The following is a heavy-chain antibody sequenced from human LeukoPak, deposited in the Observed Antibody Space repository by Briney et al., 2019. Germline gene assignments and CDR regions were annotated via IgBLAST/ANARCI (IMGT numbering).Heavy chain of an antibody. CDR1: GYTFPSNI. D-gene: IGHD6-6*01. J-gene: IGHJ4*02. Sequence: GAAVKVSRKASGYTFPSNIMRWVREGHGQGLEWMGIINPTGGSTTYAQKFQGRVTMTRDTSTSTVYMELSSLRSDDTAVYYCARTAARRFDYWGQGTLVTVSS. CDR3: ARTAARRFDY. CDR2: INPTGGST. V-gene: IGHV1-46*01.